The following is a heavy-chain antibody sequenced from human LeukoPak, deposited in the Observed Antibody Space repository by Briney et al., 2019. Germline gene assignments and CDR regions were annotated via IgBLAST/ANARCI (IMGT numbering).Heavy chain of an antibody. CDR3: ARDLRGSSGFYYGD. V-gene: IGHV4-4*07. D-gene: IGHD3-22*01. CDR1: GGSFSGYY. J-gene: IGHJ4*02. Sequence: SETLSLTCAVYGGSFSGYYWSWIRQPAGKGLEWIGRIHISGSTNYNPSLKSRITISVDTSKNQFSLKLSSVTAADTAVYYCARDLRGSSGFYYGDWGQGTLVTVSS. CDR2: IHISGST.